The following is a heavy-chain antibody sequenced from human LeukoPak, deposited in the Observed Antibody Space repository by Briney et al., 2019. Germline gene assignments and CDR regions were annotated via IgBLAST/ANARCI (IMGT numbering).Heavy chain of an antibody. D-gene: IGHD6-19*01. Sequence: SETLSPTCAVYGGSFSGYYWSWIRQPPGKGLEWIGEINHGGSTNYNPSLKSRVTISVDTSKNQFSLKLSSVTAADTAVYHCARHKYSSGWPPEGAFDIWGQGTMVTVSS. J-gene: IGHJ3*02. CDR3: ARHKYSSGWPPEGAFDI. CDR2: INHGGST. V-gene: IGHV4-34*01. CDR1: GGSFSGYY.